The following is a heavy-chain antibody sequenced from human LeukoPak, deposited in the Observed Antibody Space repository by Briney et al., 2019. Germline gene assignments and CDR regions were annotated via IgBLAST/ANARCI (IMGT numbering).Heavy chain of an antibody. Sequence: GGSLRLSCAASGFTFSDYYMSWIRQAPGKGLEWVSYISSSGSTIYYADSMKGRFTISRDNAKNSLYLQMNSLRAEDTAVYYCARDLSRIVGAQTFDCWGQGTLVTVSS. CDR3: ARDLSRIVGAQTFDC. CDR1: GFTFSDYY. D-gene: IGHD1-26*01. CDR2: ISSSGSTI. J-gene: IGHJ4*02. V-gene: IGHV3-11*04.